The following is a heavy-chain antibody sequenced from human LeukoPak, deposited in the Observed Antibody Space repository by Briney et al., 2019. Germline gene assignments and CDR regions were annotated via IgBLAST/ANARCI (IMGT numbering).Heavy chain of an antibody. V-gene: IGHV3-48*03. CDR1: GFTFSSYE. J-gene: IGHJ6*03. CDR3: ASSGHDYGDYGGLYYYMDV. CDR2: ISRSGSTI. D-gene: IGHD4-17*01. Sequence: PGGALRLSCAAYGFTFSSYEMNWVRQAPRKGLEWVSYISRSGSTIYYADSVKGRFTISRDNAKNSLYLQMNSLRAEDTAVYYCASSGHDYGDYGGLYYYMDVWGKGTTVTV.